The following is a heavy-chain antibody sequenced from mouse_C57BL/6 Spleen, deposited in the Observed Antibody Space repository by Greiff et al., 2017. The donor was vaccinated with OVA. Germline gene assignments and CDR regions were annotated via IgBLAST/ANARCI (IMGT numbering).Heavy chain of an antibody. J-gene: IGHJ1*03. CDR1: GYSFTSYY. D-gene: IGHD2-5*01. CDR2: IYPGSGNT. V-gene: IGHV1-66*01. CDR3: ARYSNYGFWYFDV. Sequence: VQLQQSGPELVKPGASVKISCKASGYSFTSYYIHWVKQRPGQGLEWIGWIYPGSGNTKYNEKFKGKATLTADTSSSTAYMQLSSLTSEDSAVYYCARYSNYGFWYFDVWGTGTTVTVSS.